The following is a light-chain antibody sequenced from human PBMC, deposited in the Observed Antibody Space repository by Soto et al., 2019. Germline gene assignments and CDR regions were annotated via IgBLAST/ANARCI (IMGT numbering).Light chain of an antibody. V-gene: IGLV2-8*01. Sequence: QSALTQPPSASGSPGQSVTISCTGTSSDVGGYNYVSWYQQHPGKAPKLMIDEVSKRPSGVPDRFSGSKSGNTASLTVSGLQAEDEDDYYCISYAGSNTLVFGGGTKVTVL. CDR2: EVS. CDR1: SSDVGGYNY. J-gene: IGLJ3*02. CDR3: ISYAGSNTLV.